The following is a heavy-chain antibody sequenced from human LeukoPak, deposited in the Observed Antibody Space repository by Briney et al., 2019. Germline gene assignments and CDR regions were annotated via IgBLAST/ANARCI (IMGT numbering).Heavy chain of an antibody. CDR3: TRFSMARGLKDYMDV. V-gene: IGHV3-74*01. Sequence: GGSLRLSCAASGFTFSSYWMHWVRQVPGKGLVWVSRISSDGSSTTYADSVRGRFTISRDNAMNMLYLQMSSLRAEDTAVYYCTRFSMARGLKDYMDVWGEGTTVIVSS. CDR2: ISSDGSST. D-gene: IGHD3-10*01. J-gene: IGHJ6*03. CDR1: GFTFSSYW.